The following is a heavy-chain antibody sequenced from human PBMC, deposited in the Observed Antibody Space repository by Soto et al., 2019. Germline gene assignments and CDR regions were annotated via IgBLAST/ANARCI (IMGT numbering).Heavy chain of an antibody. CDR2: ISAYNGNT. V-gene: IGHV1-18*04. CDR3: ARGGLRITMIVVARADFDY. CDR1: GYTFTSYG. Sequence: ASVKVSCKSSGYTFTSYGISWVRQAPGQGLEWMGWISAYNGNTSYAQKLQGRVTMTTDTSTSTAYMELRSLRSDDTAVYYCARGGLRITMIVVARADFDYWGQGTLVTVSS. D-gene: IGHD3-22*01. J-gene: IGHJ4*02.